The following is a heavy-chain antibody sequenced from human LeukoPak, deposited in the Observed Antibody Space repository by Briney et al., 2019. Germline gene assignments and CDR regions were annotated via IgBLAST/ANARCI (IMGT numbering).Heavy chain of an antibody. Sequence: GGSLRLSCAASGFTFSSYEMNWVRQAPGKGLEWVSYISSSGSTIYYADSVKGRFTISRDNAKNSLYLQMNSLRAEDTAFYYCARDLRTGCTYGYPLDYWGQGTLVTVSS. V-gene: IGHV3-48*03. CDR3: ARDLRTGCTYGYPLDY. D-gene: IGHD5-18*01. J-gene: IGHJ4*02. CDR1: GFTFSSYE. CDR2: ISSSGSTI.